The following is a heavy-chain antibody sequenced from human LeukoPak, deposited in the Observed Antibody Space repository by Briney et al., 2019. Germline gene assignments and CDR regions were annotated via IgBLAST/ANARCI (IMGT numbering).Heavy chain of an antibody. J-gene: IGHJ6*02. Sequence: ASVKVSCKASGYTFTSYGISWVRQAPGQGLEWMGWISAYNGNTNYAQKFQGRVTMTRDTSISTSYMELSRLRSDDTAVYYCARTALADPLYYYYGMDVWGQGTTVTVSS. D-gene: IGHD6-25*01. CDR1: GYTFTSYG. V-gene: IGHV1-18*01. CDR2: ISAYNGNT. CDR3: ARTALADPLYYYYGMDV.